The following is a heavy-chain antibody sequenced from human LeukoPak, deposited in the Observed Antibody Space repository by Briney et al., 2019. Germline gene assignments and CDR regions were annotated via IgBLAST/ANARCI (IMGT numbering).Heavy chain of an antibody. CDR1: GGSLSSYY. Sequence: SETLSLTCTVSGGSLSSYYWSWIRQSPGKGLEWIGYIYSSGSTNYNPSLKSRVTISVDTSKNQFSLNLTSVTAADTAVYYCARHSYGSGGSLYPFDYWGQGALVTVSS. CDR2: IYSSGST. D-gene: IGHD3-10*01. CDR3: ARHSYGSGGSLYPFDY. J-gene: IGHJ4*02. V-gene: IGHV4-59*01.